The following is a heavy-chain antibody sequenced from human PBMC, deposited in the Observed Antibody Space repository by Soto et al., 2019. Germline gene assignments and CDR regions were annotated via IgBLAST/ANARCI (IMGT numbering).Heavy chain of an antibody. Sequence: GGSLRLSCAVSGFTFSNYYMNWVRQAPGKGLEWVANTNQDGSERNYVDSVKGRFTISRDNAKNSLFLQMSSLRVEDTAVYYCTRGSISPAADYWGQGT. J-gene: IGHJ4*02. V-gene: IGHV3-7*01. CDR3: TRGSISPAADY. CDR2: TNQDGSER. CDR1: GFTFSNYY. D-gene: IGHD6-13*01.